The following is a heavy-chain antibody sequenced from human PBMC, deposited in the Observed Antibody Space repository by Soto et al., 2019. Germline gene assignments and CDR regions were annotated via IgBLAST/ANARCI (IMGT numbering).Heavy chain of an antibody. J-gene: IGHJ4*02. D-gene: IGHD6-19*01. CDR3: ARHTSSGWYYFDY. Sequence: GESLKISCKGSGYSFTSYWIGWVRQMPGKGLEWMGIIYPGDSDTTYSPSFQGQVTISADKSISTAYLQWSSLKAPDTAMYYCARHTSSGWYYFDYWGQGTLVTVSS. CDR1: GYSFTSYW. V-gene: IGHV5-51*01. CDR2: IYPGDSDT.